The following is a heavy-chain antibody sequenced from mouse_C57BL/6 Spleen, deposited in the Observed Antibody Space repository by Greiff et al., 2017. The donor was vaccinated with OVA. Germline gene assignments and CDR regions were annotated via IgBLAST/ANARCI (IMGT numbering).Heavy chain of an antibody. Sequence: QVQLQQPGAELVMPGASVKLSCKASGYTFTSYWMHWVKQRPGQGLEWIGEIDPSDSYTNYNQKFKGKSTLTVDKSSSTAYMQLSSLTSEDSAVYYCARDYCGSREAMDYWGQGTSVTVSS. J-gene: IGHJ4*01. V-gene: IGHV1-69*01. CDR3: ARDYCGSREAMDY. CDR2: IDPSDSYT. D-gene: IGHD1-1*01. CDR1: GYTFTSYW.